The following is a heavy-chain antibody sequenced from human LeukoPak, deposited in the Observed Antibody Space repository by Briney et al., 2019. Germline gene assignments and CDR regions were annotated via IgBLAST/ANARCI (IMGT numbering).Heavy chain of an antibody. CDR3: ARLGLHGSGTYYFFDY. J-gene: IGHJ4*02. CDR1: GQSLTGYF. CDR2: IDPNTGDT. Sequence: GASVKVSCKASGQSLTGYFIHWVRQAPGQGLEWVGRIDPNTGDTIYAQNFQGRVTVTSATSISTAYMELSRLTSDDTAVYFCARLGLHGSGTYYFFDYWSQGTLVTVSS. V-gene: IGHV1-2*06. D-gene: IGHD3-10*01.